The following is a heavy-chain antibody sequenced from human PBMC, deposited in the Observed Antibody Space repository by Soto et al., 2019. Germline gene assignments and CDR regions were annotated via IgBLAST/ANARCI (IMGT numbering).Heavy chain of an antibody. CDR1: GGSIRGYH. J-gene: IGHJ6*02. V-gene: IGHV4-59*01. CDR3: ARDRSIATAGGSHSYYGMDV. Sequence: ETLSLTCTVSGGSIRGYHWSWIRQPPGKALEWIGYIYYSGSTRYNPSLESRVTISVDTSKNQFSLKLQSVTAADTAVYYCARDRSIATAGGSHSYYGMDVWGQGTTVTVSS. D-gene: IGHD6-13*01. CDR2: IYYSGST.